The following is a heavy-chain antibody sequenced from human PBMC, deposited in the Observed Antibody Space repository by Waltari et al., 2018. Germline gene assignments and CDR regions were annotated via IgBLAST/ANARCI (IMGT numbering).Heavy chain of an antibody. CDR2: IVPIFGTP. D-gene: IGHD3-22*01. V-gene: IGHV1-69*12. Sequence: QVQVLQSGTEVKRPGSSVKVSCTASGVTSTNASTWVRQVPGQGLEYVGGIVPIFGTPNYAQRLRGRVTITADGSTSTLELASLTSEDTAIYYCARDYYDSSGWLWGQGTMVTVSS. CDR1: GVTSTNA. CDR3: ARDYYDSSGWL. J-gene: IGHJ3*01.